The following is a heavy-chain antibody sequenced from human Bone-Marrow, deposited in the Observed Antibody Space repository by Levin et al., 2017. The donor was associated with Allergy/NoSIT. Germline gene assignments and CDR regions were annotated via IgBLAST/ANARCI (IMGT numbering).Heavy chain of an antibody. J-gene: IGHJ4*02. CDR1: GFTFSDNW. Sequence: LSLTCAASGFTFSDNWMHWVRQAPGKGLVWVSRIRSDGRTTSYVDSVKGRFTISRDNAKNTLYLQMNSLRVEDTAMYYCARDLGVTAASSDYWGQGTLVTVSS. CDR3: ARDLGVTAASSDY. D-gene: IGHD2-21*02. CDR2: IRSDGRTT. V-gene: IGHV3-74*01.